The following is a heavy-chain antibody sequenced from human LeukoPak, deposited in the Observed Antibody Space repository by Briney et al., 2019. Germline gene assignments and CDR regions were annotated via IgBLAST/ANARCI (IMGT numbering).Heavy chain of an antibody. CDR1: GFTFSSYG. V-gene: IGHV3-23*01. CDR3: AKADTFFGVVIFEY. CDR2: ISGSGGST. D-gene: IGHD3-3*01. J-gene: IGHJ4*02. Sequence: GGSLRLSCAASGFTFSSYGMSWVRQAPGKGLEWVSAISGSGGSTYYADSVKGRFTISRDNSKNTLYLQMNSLRAEDTAVYYCAKADTFFGVVIFEYWGQGTLVTVSS.